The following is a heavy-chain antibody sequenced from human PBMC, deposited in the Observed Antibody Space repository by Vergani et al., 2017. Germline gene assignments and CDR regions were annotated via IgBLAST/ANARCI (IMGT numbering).Heavy chain of an antibody. CDR3: AKGRPQYVWGSKYYFDY. J-gene: IGHJ4*02. CDR1: GFTFSSYA. V-gene: IGHV3-23*01. Sequence: EVQLLESGGGLVQPGGSLRLSCAASGFTFSSYAMSWVRQAPGKGLEWVSAISGSGGSTYYADSVKGRFTISRDNSKNTLYLQMNSLRAEDTAVYYCAKGRPQYVWGSKYYFDYWGQGTLVTVSS. CDR2: ISGSGGST. D-gene: IGHD3-16*01.